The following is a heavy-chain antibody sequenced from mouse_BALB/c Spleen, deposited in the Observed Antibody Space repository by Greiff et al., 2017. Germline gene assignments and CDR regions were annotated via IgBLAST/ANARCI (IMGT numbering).Heavy chain of an antibody. CDR1: GYSFTGYY. J-gene: IGHJ4*01. Sequence: VQLKESGPELVKPGASVKISCKASGYSFTGYYMHWVKQSHVKSLEWIGRINPYNGATSYNQNFKDKASLTVDKSSSTAYMELHSLTSEDSAVYYCARGDYYGSSYEGYYAMDYWGQGTSVTVSS. V-gene: IGHV1-31*01. CDR2: INPYNGAT. CDR3: ARGDYYGSSYEGYYAMDY. D-gene: IGHD1-1*01.